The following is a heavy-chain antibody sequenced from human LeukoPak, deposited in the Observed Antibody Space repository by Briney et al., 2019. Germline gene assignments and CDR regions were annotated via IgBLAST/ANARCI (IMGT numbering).Heavy chain of an antibody. CDR2: KKQDGSEK. CDR3: AREDIVVVVAGLGAFDI. V-gene: IGHV3-7*03. CDR1: GFTFSSYW. J-gene: IGHJ3*02. D-gene: IGHD2-15*01. Sequence: GGSLRLSCAASGFTFSSYWMSWVRQAPGKGRGGGANKKQDGSEKYYVDSVKGRFTISRDNAKNSLYLQMNSLRAEDTAVYYCAREDIVVVVAGLGAFDIWGQGTMVTVSS.